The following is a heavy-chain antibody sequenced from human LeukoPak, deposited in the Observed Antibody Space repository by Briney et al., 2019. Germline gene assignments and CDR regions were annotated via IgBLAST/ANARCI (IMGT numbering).Heavy chain of an antibody. CDR2: INHSGST. V-gene: IGHV4-34*01. CDR1: GGSFSGYY. D-gene: IGHD3-9*01. Sequence: SETLSLTCAVYGGSFSGYYWSWIRQPPGKGLEWIGEINHSGSTNYNPSLKSRVTISVDTSKNQFSLKLSSVTAADTAVYYCARGDRGYDILTGYYRRPGSYGTDVWGKGTTVTVSS. CDR3: ARGDRGYDILTGYYRRPGSYGTDV. J-gene: IGHJ6*04.